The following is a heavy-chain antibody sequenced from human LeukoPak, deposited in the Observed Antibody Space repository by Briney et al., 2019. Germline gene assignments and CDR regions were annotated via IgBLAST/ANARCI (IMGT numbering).Heavy chain of an antibody. D-gene: IGHD2-21*01. Sequence: SETLSLTCAVSNYPITSDYYWVWIRQPPGQGLEWIGQIFHSGIAHYNPSLKSRVTMSVDTSRSQFSVNLNSVTAADTAVYYCASSGDGTAYNGFYYYMDVWGKGTTVTVSS. V-gene: IGHV4-38-2*01. J-gene: IGHJ6*03. CDR2: IFHSGIA. CDR1: NYPITSDYY. CDR3: ASSGDGTAYNGFYYYMDV.